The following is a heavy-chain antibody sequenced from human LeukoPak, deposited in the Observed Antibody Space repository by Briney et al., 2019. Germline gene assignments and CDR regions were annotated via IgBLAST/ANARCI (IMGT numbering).Heavy chain of an antibody. CDR2: INPNSGGT. V-gene: IGHV1-2*02. J-gene: IGHJ4*02. CDR1: GYTFTGYY. CDR3: ARLYPRMVASLNLYRRFDY. D-gene: IGHD5-12*01. Sequence: ASVKVSCKASGYTFTGYYMHWVRQAPGQGLEWMGWINPNSGGTNYAQKFQGRVTMTRDTSISTAYMELSRLRSDDTAVYYCARLYPRMVASLNLYRRFDYWGQGTLVTVSS.